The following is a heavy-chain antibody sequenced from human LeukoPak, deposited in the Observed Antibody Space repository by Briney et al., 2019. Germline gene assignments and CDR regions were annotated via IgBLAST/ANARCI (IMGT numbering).Heavy chain of an antibody. V-gene: IGHV5-51*01. CDR1: GSIITSYW. Sequence: GASRQICGEGSGSIITSYWIGGGRELPGEGVGGIGVICAGDSDTRYSPSFQGQVTISADKSISTAYLQWSSLKASDTAMYYCALLQGGSGWYTSYFDYWGQGTLVTVSS. CDR2: ICAGDSDT. J-gene: IGHJ4*02. D-gene: IGHD6-19*01. CDR3: ALLQGGSGWYTSYFDY.